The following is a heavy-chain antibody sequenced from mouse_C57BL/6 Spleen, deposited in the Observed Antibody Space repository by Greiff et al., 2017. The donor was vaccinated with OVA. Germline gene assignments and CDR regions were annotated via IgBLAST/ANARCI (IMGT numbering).Heavy chain of an antibody. V-gene: IGHV1-64*01. CDR2: IHPNSGST. D-gene: IGHD2-3*01. CDR1: GYTFTSYW. J-gene: IGHJ2*01. Sequence: QVHVKQPGAELVKPGASVKLSCKASGYTFTSYWMHWVKQRPGQGLEWIGMIHPNSGSTNYNEKFKSKATLTVDKSSSTAYMQLSSLTSEDSAVYDCARGAVYDGYEDCDYGGKGTTLTVSS. CDR3: ARGAVYDGYEDCDY.